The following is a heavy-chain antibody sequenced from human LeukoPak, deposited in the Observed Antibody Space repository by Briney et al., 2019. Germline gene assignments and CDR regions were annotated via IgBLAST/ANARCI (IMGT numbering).Heavy chain of an antibody. CDR1: GGSISSSSYY. Sequence: KSSETLSLTCTVSGGSISSSSYYWGWIRQPPGKGLEWIGSIYYSGNTYYNPSLKSRVTILVDTSKNQFSLKLSSVTAADTAVYYCARVLRGGLEYFDYWGQGTLVTVSS. J-gene: IGHJ4*02. CDR2: IYYSGNT. V-gene: IGHV4-39*07. CDR3: ARVLRGGLEYFDY.